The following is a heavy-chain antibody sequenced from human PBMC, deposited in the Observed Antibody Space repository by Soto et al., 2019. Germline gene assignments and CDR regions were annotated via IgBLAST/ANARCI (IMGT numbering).Heavy chain of an antibody. D-gene: IGHD3-22*01. J-gene: IGHJ1*01. CDR3: ARVNHDSSGYYFTHFQQ. CDR2: INPNSGGT. Sequence: GXSVKVSCKASGYPFTGYYMHWVRQAPGQGLEWMGWINPNSGGTNYAQKFQCRVTMTRDTSISTAYMELSRLRSEDTAVYYCARVNHDSSGYYFTHFQQWGQGTLVTVSS. V-gene: IGHV1-2*02. CDR1: GYPFTGYY.